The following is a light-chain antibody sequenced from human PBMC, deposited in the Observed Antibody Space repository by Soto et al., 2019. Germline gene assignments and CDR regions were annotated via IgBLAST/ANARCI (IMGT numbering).Light chain of an antibody. CDR3: QQYNNWPPNT. J-gene: IGKJ5*01. Sequence: VVPQSRAPVSVSTGERGRLSCLASQSVSSNLAWYQQKPGQAPRLLIYGASTRATGIPARFRGSGSGTEFTLTISSLQSEDFAVYYCQQYNNWPPNTFGQGTRLDI. CDR1: QSVSSN. V-gene: IGKV3-15*01. CDR2: GAS.